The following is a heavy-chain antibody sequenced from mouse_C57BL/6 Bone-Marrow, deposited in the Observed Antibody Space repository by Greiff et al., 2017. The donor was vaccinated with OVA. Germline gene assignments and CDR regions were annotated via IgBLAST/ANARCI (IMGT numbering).Heavy chain of an antibody. J-gene: IGHJ2*01. CDR3: ARVNDGYYAYYFDY. CDR2: ISYDGSN. V-gene: IGHV3-6*01. D-gene: IGHD2-3*01. CDR1: GYSITSGYY. Sequence: EVQVVESGPGLVKPSQSLSLTCSVTGYSITSGYYWNWIRQFPGNKLEWMGYISYDGSNNYNPSLKNRISITRDTSKNQFFLKLNSVTTEDTATYYCARVNDGYYAYYFDYWGQGTTLTVSS.